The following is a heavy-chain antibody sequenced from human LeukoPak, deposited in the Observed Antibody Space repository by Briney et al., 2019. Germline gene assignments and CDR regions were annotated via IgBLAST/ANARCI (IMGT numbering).Heavy chain of an antibody. CDR1: GFTFDDYA. J-gene: IGHJ4*02. D-gene: IGHD6-13*01. V-gene: IGHV3-9*01. CDR2: ISWNSGSI. Sequence: SGGSLRLSCAASGFTFDDYAMHWVRQAPGKGLEWVSGISWNSGSIGYADSVKGRFTISRDNAKNSLYLQMNSLRAEDTALYYCAKARSSWTTNSFDYWGQGTLVTVSS. CDR3: AKARSSWTTNSFDY.